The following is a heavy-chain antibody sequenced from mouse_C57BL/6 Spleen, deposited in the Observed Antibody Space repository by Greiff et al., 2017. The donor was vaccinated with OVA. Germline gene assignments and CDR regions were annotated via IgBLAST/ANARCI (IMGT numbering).Heavy chain of an antibody. V-gene: IGHV1-15*01. J-gene: IGHJ2*01. CDR2: IDPETGGT. Sequence: QVQLQQSGAELVRPGASVTLSCKASGYTFTDYEMHWVKQTPVHGLEWIGAIDPETGGTAYNQKFKGKAILTADKSSSTAYMELRSLTSEDSAVYYCTRVYYYGSNDYWGQGTTLTVSS. D-gene: IGHD1-1*01. CDR1: GYTFTDYE. CDR3: TRVYYYGSNDY.